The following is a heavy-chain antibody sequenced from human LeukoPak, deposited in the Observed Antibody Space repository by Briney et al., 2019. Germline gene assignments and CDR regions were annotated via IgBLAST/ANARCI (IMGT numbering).Heavy chain of an antibody. CDR1: GGSISSGGYY. CDR2: IYYSGST. Sequence: SETLSLTCTVSGGSISSGGYYWSWIRQHPGKGLEWIGCIYYSGSTYYNPSLKSRVTISVDTSKNQFSLKLSSVTAADTAVYYCARAPARSTGWFDPWGQGTLVTVSS. V-gene: IGHV4-31*03. J-gene: IGHJ5*02. CDR3: ARAPARSTGWFDP.